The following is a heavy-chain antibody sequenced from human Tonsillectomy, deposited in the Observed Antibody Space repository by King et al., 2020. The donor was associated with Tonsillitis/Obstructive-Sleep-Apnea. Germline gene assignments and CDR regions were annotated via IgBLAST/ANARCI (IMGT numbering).Heavy chain of an antibody. CDR1: GFTFSSYA. Sequence: QLVQSGGGLVQPEGSLRLSCAASGFTFSSYAMSWVRQAPGKGLEWVSAISGSGDSTYYADSVKGRFTISRDNSKNTLYLQMNSLRAEDTAVYYCANVLYGDYVPTLFDYWGQGTLVTVSS. CDR2: ISGSGDST. J-gene: IGHJ4*02. CDR3: ANVLYGDYVPTLFDY. V-gene: IGHV3-23*04. D-gene: IGHD4-17*01.